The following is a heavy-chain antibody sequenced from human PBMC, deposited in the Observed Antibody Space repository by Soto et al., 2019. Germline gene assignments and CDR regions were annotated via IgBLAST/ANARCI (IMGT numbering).Heavy chain of an antibody. CDR3: ATGRSSPSYFDY. J-gene: IGHJ4*02. CDR2: FDPEDGET. V-gene: IGHV1-24*01. CDR1: GYTLSELS. D-gene: IGHD6-13*01. Sequence: ASVKVSCKVSGYTLSELSMQWVRQAPGKGLEWMGGFDPEDGETIYAQKFQGRVTMTEDTSTDTAYMELSSLRSEDTAVYYCATGRSSPSYFDYWGPGTLVTVSS.